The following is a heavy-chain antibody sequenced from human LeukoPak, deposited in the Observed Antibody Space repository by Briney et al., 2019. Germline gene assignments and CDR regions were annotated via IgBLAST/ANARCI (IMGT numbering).Heavy chain of an antibody. J-gene: IGHJ4*02. V-gene: IGHV4-31*03. Sequence: SETLSLTCTVSGGSISSGGYYWSWIRQHPGKGLEWIGYIYYSGSTYYNPSLRSRVTISVDTSKNQFSLKLSSVTAADTAVYYCAGAYCSGGSCYMDYWGQGTLVTVSS. CDR2: IYYSGST. D-gene: IGHD2-15*01. CDR3: AGAYCSGGSCYMDY. CDR1: GGSISSGGYY.